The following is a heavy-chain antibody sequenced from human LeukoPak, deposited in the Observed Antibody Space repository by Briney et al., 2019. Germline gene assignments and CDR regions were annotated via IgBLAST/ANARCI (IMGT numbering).Heavy chain of an antibody. Sequence: ASVKVSCTASGYTFTSYAMNWVRQAPGQGLEWMGWINTNTGNPTYAQGFTGRFVFSLDTSVSTAYLQISSLKAEDTAVYYCAAPHYYYYYYMDVWGKGTTVTVSS. CDR2: INTNTGNP. CDR1: GYTFTSYA. V-gene: IGHV7-4-1*02. J-gene: IGHJ6*03. CDR3: AAPHYYYYYYMDV.